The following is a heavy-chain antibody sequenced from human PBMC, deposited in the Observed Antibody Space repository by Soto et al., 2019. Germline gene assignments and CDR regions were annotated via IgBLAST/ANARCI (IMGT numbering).Heavy chain of an antibody. Sequence: QVQLVQSGAEVKKPGSSVKVSCKASGGTFNSYALSRVRQASGQGLEWMGGIIPIFGKVNFAQNFQGRVTITADESTSTAYMELSSLGSEDTAVYYCARVGSAAASAGLGYYNYPMDVWGQGTTVIVSS. CDR2: IIPIFGKV. D-gene: IGHD6-13*01. CDR1: GGTFNSYA. V-gene: IGHV1-69*01. J-gene: IGHJ6*02. CDR3: ARVGSAAASAGLGYYNYPMDV.